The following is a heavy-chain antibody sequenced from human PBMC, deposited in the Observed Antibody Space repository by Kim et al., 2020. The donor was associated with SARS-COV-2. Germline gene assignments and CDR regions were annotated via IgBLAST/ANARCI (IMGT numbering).Heavy chain of an antibody. CDR2: IKQDGSLK. J-gene: IGHJ4*02. V-gene: IGHV3-7*01. Sequence: GGSLRLSCAASGFTFSNYWMTWVRQAPGKGLEWVANIKQDGSLKYYVNSVRGRFTVSRDNAKNSLYLQMNSLRVGDTGIYYCVSKSTGWGQGTLVTVSS. CDR1: GFTFSNYW. CDR3: VSKSTG.